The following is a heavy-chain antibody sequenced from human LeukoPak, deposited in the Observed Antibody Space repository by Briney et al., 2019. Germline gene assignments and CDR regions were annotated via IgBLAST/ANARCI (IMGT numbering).Heavy chain of an antibody. D-gene: IGHD3-22*01. Sequence: GGSLRLSCAASGFIFSSYAMTWVRQAPGKGLEWVAAISGSGGRTYHADSVKGRFTISRDNAKNSLYLQMNSLRAEDTAVYYCAREARYYYDSSEPWGQGTMVTVSS. CDR2: ISGSGGRT. CDR3: AREARYYYDSSEP. J-gene: IGHJ3*01. CDR1: GFIFSSYA. V-gene: IGHV3-23*01.